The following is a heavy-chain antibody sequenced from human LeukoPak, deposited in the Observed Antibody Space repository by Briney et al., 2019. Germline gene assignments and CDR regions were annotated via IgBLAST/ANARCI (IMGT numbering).Heavy chain of an antibody. Sequence: PSETLSLTCTVSGGSISSSSYYWGWIRQPPGKGLEWIGSIYYSGSTNYNPSLKSRVTISVDKSKDQFSLKLSSVTAADTAVYYCATRLAGYCSSTSCEPWGQGTLVTVSS. CDR3: ATRLAGYCSSTSCEP. V-gene: IGHV4-39*07. D-gene: IGHD2-2*03. CDR1: GGSISSSSYY. CDR2: IYYSGST. J-gene: IGHJ5*02.